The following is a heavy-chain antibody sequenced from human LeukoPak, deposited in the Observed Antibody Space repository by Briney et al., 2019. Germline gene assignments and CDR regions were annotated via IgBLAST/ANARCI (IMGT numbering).Heavy chain of an antibody. CDR3: ARGYDIDV. CDR2: IYYTGTT. CDR1: GGSISNYY. J-gene: IGHJ6*02. V-gene: IGHV4-59*01. Sequence: SETLSLTCTVSGGSISNYYWSWIRQPPGKALEWIGYIYYTGTTKYNPSLKSRATISLDTSKNQFTLKLTSVTAADTALFFCARGYDIDVWGQGTTVTVSS.